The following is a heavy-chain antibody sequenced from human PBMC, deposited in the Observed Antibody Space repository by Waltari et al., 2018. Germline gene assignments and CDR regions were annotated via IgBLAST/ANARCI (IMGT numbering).Heavy chain of an antibody. CDR2: IIPIFGTA. CDR1: GGTFSSYA. D-gene: IGHD1-26*01. J-gene: IGHJ5*02. Sequence: QVQLVQSGAEVKKPGSSVKVSCKASGGTFSSYAISWVRQAPGQGLEWMGGIIPIFGTANDAQKFQGRVTITADESTSTAYMELSSLRSEDTAVYYCAGEGKGSGAGWFDPWGQGTLVTVSS. CDR3: AGEGKGSGAGWFDP. V-gene: IGHV1-69*13.